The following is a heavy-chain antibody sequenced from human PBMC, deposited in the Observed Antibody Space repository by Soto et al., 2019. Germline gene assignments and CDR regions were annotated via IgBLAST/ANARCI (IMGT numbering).Heavy chain of an antibody. CDR2: IKQDGGEK. J-gene: IGHJ4*02. V-gene: IGHV3-7*01. Sequence: GGSLRLSCAASGFTFSGYWMSWVRQAPGKGLEWVANIKQDGGEKYYVDSVKGRFTISRDNAKNSLYLQMNSLRAEDTAVYYCARCSRDIVVVPSAISGYDFWGQGTLVTVSS. CDR1: GFTFSGYW. CDR3: ARCSRDIVVVPSAISGYDF. D-gene: IGHD2-2*01.